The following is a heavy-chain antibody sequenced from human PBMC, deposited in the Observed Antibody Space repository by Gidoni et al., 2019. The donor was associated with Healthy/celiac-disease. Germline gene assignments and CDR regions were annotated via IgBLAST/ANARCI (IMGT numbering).Heavy chain of an antibody. CDR2: IYPGDADT. CDR3: ARWSPDYYYGMDV. CDR1: GYSFTSYW. D-gene: IGHD3-3*01. V-gene: IGHV5-51*01. Sequence: EVQLVQSGAEVKKPGESLKISCKGSGYSFTSYWIGWVSQMPGKGLEWMGIIYPGDADTRYSPSFQGQVTISADKSISTAYLQWSSLKASDTAMYYCARWSPDYYYGMDVWGQGTTVTVSS. J-gene: IGHJ6*02.